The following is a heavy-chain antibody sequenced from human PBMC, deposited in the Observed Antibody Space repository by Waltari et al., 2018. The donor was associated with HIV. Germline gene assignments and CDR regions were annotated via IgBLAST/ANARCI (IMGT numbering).Heavy chain of an antibody. CDR1: GGTFSGSY. V-gene: IGHV4-34*02. CDR2: INHSGKT. Sequence: QVQLQQWGAGLLTLSETLSLTCAVYGGTFSGSYWTWIRQAPGKGLEWIGEINHSGKTNYNPSLKSRLTLSVDTSKNQVSLRMKSVTGADTAIYYCAREKSRASKWYGIFYYDAWGQGTLVSVPS. J-gene: IGHJ5*02. CDR3: AREKSRASKWYGIFYYDA. D-gene: IGHD2-15*01.